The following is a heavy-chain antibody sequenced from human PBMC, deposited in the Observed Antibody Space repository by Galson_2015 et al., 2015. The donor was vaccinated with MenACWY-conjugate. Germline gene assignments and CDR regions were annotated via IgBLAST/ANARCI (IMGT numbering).Heavy chain of an antibody. V-gene: IGHV3-74*01. Sequence: SLRLSCAASGFTFSSYWMHWVRQAPGKGLAWVSRINSDGSIGTYADSVKGRFTISRDNSKNSLYLQMNSLRAEDTAIYFCARGPAYGDRVDFLDLWGQGTLVTVSS. J-gene: IGHJ4*02. D-gene: IGHD4-17*01. CDR2: INSDGSIG. CDR3: ARGPAYGDRVDFLDL. CDR1: GFTFSSYW.